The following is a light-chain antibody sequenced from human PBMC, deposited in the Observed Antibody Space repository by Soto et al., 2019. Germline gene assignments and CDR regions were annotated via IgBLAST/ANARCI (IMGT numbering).Light chain of an antibody. J-gene: IGKJ4*01. Sequence: IVMTQSPATLSVSPGEGVTLSCRASENVGTNLAWYQQKPGQAPRLLIYGSSTRATGIPATFSGSGSGTEFTLTISSLQSEESAIYYCQQYNSWRLSFGGGTKVEIK. CDR1: ENVGTN. CDR3: QQYNSWRLS. CDR2: GSS. V-gene: IGKV3D-15*01.